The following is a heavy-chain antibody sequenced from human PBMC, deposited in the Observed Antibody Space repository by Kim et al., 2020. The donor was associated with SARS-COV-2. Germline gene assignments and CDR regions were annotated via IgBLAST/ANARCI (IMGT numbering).Heavy chain of an antibody. CDR2: FNTKKGDT. V-gene: IGHV1-18*01. Sequence: ASVKVSCKTSGDTSSTSGFSWVRQAPGQGLEWMGWFNTKKGDTNYVQKFQDRVTMTTDSSTTAVYMELRSLKSDDTAVYYCVRGTWGDVNDYWGQGTLVTVSS. D-gene: IGHD3-16*01. J-gene: IGHJ4*02. CDR1: GDTSSTSG. CDR3: VRGTWGDVNDY.